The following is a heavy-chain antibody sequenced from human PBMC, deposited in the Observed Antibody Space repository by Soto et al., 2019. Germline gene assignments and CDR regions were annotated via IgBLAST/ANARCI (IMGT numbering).Heavy chain of an antibody. Sequence: GGSLRLSCAASGFTFSSYSMNWVRQAPGKGLEWVSSISSSSSYIYYADSVKGRFTISRDNAKNSLYLQMNSLRAEDTAVYYCARDGGIAAAGIYTWFDPWGQGTLVTVSS. D-gene: IGHD6-13*01. CDR2: ISSSSSYI. V-gene: IGHV3-21*01. CDR1: GFTFSSYS. J-gene: IGHJ5*02. CDR3: ARDGGIAAAGIYTWFDP.